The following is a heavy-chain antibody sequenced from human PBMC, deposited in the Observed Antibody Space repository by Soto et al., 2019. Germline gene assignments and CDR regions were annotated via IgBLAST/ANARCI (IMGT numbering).Heavy chain of an antibody. CDR1: GFTFSGSA. Sequence: GGSLRLSCAASGFTFSGSAMHWVRQASGKGLEWLGRIRTKANNYATEYAASVKGRFTISRDDSKNTAYLQMNSLKTDDTAVYYCSPLASDALDIWGQGTMVTVSS. CDR3: SPLASDALDI. V-gene: IGHV3-73*01. J-gene: IGHJ3*02. CDR2: IRTKANNYAT.